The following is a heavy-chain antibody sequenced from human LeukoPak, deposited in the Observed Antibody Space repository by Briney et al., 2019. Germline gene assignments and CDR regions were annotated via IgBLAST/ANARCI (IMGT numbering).Heavy chain of an antibody. CDR1: GYTFTSYG. D-gene: IGHD2-2*01. CDR2: ISAYNGNT. J-gene: IGHJ5*02. CDR3: ARARYCSSTSCLRSWFDP. V-gene: IGHV1-18*04. Sequence: GASVKVSCKASGYTFTSYGISWVRQGPGQGLEWMGWISAYNGNTNYAQKLQGRVTMTTDTSTSTAYMELRSLRSDDTAVYYCARARYCSSTSCLRSWFDPWGQGTLVTVSS.